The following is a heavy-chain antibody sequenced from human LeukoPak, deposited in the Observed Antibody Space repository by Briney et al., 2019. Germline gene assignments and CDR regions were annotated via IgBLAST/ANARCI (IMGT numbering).Heavy chain of an antibody. D-gene: IGHD2-21*02. CDR1: GASFSSWH. CDR3: ARAYWGGYCYLPGYFDL. V-gene: IGHV4-4*07. Sequence: PSETLSLTCTVSGASFSSWHWSWLRQPAGKGLEGIGRIHTSGNTNYNPSLQSRVTMSIDTSKSEFSLNLISMTAADTAMYCCARAYWGGYCYLPGYFDLWGRGALVTVSS. J-gene: IGHJ2*01. CDR2: IHTSGNT.